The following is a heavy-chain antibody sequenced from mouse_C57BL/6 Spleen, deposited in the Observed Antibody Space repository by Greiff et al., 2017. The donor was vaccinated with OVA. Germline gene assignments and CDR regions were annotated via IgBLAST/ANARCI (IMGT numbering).Heavy chain of an antibody. D-gene: IGHD2-4*01. V-gene: IGHV3-6*01. CDR3: ARDYDYSQAWFAY. CDR1: GYSITSGYY. J-gene: IGHJ3*01. CDR2: ISYDGSN. Sequence: QSGPGLVKPSQSLSLTCSVTGYSITSGYYWNWIRQFPGNKLEWMGYISYDGSNNYNPSLKNRISITRDTSKNQFFLKLNSVTTEDTATYYCARDYDYSQAWFAYWGQGTLVTVSA.